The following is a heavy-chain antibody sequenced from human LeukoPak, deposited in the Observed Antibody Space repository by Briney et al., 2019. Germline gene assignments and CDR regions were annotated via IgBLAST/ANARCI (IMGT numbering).Heavy chain of an antibody. J-gene: IGHJ4*02. D-gene: IGHD6-19*01. CDR1: GFTFNTHT. Sequence: GGSLRLSCAASGFTFNTHTMHWVRQAPGKGLEWVAVISNDGSTKIYADSVKGRFTISRDNSKNTLYLQLNSLRPEGTAVFYCARGGETASSSGWTMIDYWGRRNLMTVSS. V-gene: IGHV3-30-3*01. CDR3: ARGGETASSSGWTMIDY. CDR2: ISNDGSTK.